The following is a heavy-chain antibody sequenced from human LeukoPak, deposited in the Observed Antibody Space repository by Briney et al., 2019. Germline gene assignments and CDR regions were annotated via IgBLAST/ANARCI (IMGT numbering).Heavy chain of an antibody. CDR2: ISTGGTT. J-gene: IGHJ4*02. CDR1: GFTFSSYG. CDR3: ARRGGTSQFYFDF. Sequence: GGSLRLYCAASGFTFSSYGMHWVRQAPGKGLEWVSGISTGGTTYYTDSVKGRFTISRDNSKNTLYLQMSNLRAEDTAVYYCARRGGTSQFYFDFWGQGTPVTVSS. D-gene: IGHD3-16*01. V-gene: IGHV3-23*01.